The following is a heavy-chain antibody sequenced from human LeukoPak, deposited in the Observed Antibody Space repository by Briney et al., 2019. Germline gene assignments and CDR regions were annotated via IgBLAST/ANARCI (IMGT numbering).Heavy chain of an antibody. J-gene: IGHJ4*02. Sequence: PSQTLSLTCTVSGGSISSGGYSWSWIRQHPGKGLEWIGYIYYSGSTYYNPSLKSRVTMSVDTSKNQFSLKLSSVTAADTAVYYCARGSQKYYYVDWGQGTLVTVSS. CDR1: GGSISSGGYS. V-gene: IGHV4-31*03. D-gene: IGHD2-15*01. CDR3: ARGSQKYYYVD. CDR2: IYYSGST.